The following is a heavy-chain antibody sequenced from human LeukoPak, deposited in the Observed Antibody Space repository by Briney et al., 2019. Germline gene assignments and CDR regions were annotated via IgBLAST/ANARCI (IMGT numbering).Heavy chain of an antibody. CDR2: INHSGST. J-gene: IGHJ4*02. D-gene: IGHD1-26*01. CDR3: ASGLGVGATHFDY. CDR1: GVSFSGYF. Sequence: PSETLSLTCAVYGVSFSGYFWSWIRQPPGKGLEWIGEINHSGSTTYNPSLKSRVTISVDTSKNQFSLRLTSVTAADTAVYYCASGLGVGATHFDYWGQGTLVTVSS. V-gene: IGHV4-34*01.